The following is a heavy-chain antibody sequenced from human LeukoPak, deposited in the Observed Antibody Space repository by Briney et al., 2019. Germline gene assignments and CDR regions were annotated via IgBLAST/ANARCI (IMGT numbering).Heavy chain of an antibody. CDR2: IDRISGAS. D-gene: IGHD3-10*01. V-gene: IGHV1-2*02. CDR1: GVTLIGYH. Sequence: GASVKVSCKAFGVTLIGYHMHWVRQAPGRRPEWMGWIDRISGASSPAQKFQGRVTMTRDTSMSTFYMDMSGLTSDDTAIYYCAISYYMWGFASWGVGTQVTVSS. J-gene: IGHJ4*02. CDR3: AISYYMWGFAS.